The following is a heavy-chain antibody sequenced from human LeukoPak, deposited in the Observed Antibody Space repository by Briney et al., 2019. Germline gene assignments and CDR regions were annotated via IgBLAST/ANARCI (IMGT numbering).Heavy chain of an antibody. D-gene: IGHD3-22*01. CDR1: GYTFTSYG. CDR3: ASLLHYYYGSSGYTLDY. V-gene: IGHV1-18*01. Sequence: GASVTVSCKASGYTFTSYGISWVRQPRGQGLEWMGWISAYNGNTNYAQKLQGRGTMTTDTYTSTAYMELRSLRSDDTAVYYCASLLHYYYGSSGYTLDYWGRGTLVTVSS. J-gene: IGHJ4*02. CDR2: ISAYNGNT.